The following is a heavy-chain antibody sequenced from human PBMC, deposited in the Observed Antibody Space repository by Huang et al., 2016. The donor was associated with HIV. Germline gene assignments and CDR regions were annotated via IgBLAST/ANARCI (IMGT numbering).Heavy chain of an antibody. CDR2: ISYDGKTK. Sequence: QVQLVESGGGVVQPGRSLRISCAASGFTFSSYGIHWVRQAPGKGLELVAVISYDGKTKYYADSVKGRFSISRDNSKTTVYLQLNSLRVEDTAVYYCAKGGSAAAVLDFWGQGTLVTVSS. V-gene: IGHV3-30*18. D-gene: IGHD6-13*01. CDR1: GFTFSSYG. CDR3: AKGGSAAAVLDF. J-gene: IGHJ4*02.